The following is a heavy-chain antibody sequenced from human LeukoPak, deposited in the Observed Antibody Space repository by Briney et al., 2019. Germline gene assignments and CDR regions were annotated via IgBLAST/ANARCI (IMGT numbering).Heavy chain of an antibody. CDR1: GGSISGASYF. Sequence: SETLSLTCTVSGGSISGASYFWGWIRQPPGKGLEWIGTIYYGGSTYYNESLRSRVTMSGDTSKNQFSLKLSSVTAADTAVYYCARGYCSGGSCYSESGGFDPWGQGTLVTVSS. CDR2: IYYGGST. CDR3: ARGYCSGGSCYSESGGFDP. J-gene: IGHJ5*02. V-gene: IGHV4-39*01. D-gene: IGHD2-15*01.